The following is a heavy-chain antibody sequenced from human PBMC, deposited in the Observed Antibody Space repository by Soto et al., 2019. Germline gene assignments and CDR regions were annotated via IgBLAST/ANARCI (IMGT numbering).Heavy chain of an antibody. CDR3: AKARCSTTNCYVPDY. Sequence: GGSLRLSCAASGFTFSSYAMSWVRQAPGKGLEWVSAISGSGGSTYYADSVKGRFTISRDNSKNTLYLQMNSLRGEDTAMYYCAKARCSTTNCYVPDYWGPGTLVTVSS. D-gene: IGHD2-2*01. CDR2: ISGSGGST. J-gene: IGHJ4*02. CDR1: GFTFSSYA. V-gene: IGHV3-23*01.